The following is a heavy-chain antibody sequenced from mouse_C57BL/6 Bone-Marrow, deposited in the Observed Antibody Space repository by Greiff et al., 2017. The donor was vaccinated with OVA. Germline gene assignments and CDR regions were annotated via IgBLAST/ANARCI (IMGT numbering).Heavy chain of an antibody. V-gene: IGHV1-55*01. CDR1: GYTFTSYW. D-gene: IGHD2-4*01. CDR2: IYPGSGST. CDR3: ARSDYDYLWYFDV. J-gene: IGHJ1*03. Sequence: VQLQQPGAELVKPGASVKMSCKASGYTFTSYWITWVKQRPGQGLEWIGAIYPGSGSTNYNEKFKSKATLTVDTSSSTAYMQLSSLTSEDSAVYYWARSDYDYLWYFDVWGTGTAVTVSA.